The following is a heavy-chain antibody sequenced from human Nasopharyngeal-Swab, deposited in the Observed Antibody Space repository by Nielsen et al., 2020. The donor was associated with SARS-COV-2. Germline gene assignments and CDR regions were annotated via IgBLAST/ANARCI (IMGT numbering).Heavy chain of an antibody. J-gene: IGHJ4*02. CDR2: ISYDGGNK. CDR3: AKDSVYY. V-gene: IGHV3-30*18. Sequence: WIRQPPGKGLEWVAVISYDGGNKYYADSVKGRFTISRDNSKNTLYLQMNSLRAEDTAVYYCAKDSVYYWGQGTLVTVSS.